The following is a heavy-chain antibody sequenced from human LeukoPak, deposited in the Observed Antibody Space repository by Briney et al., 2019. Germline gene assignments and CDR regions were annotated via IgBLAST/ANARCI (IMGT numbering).Heavy chain of an antibody. CDR1: GGSISSSSYY. Sequence: SETLSLTCTVSGGSISSSSYYWGWIRQPPGKGLEWIGSIYYSGSTYYNPSLKSRVTISVDTSKNQFSLKLSSVTAADTAVYYCARDQAGTRGDAFDIWGQGTMVTVSS. D-gene: IGHD1-1*01. CDR2: IYYSGST. CDR3: ARDQAGTRGDAFDI. V-gene: IGHV4-39*07. J-gene: IGHJ3*02.